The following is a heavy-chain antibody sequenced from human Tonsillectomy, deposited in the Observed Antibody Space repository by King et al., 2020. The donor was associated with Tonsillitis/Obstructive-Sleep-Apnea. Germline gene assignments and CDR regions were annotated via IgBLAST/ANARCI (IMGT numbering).Heavy chain of an antibody. CDR3: ARRKGGSYDEYYFDY. V-gene: IGHV5-51*01. CDR2: IYPGDSDT. J-gene: IGHJ4*02. Sequence: QLVQSGAEVKKPGESLKISCKGSGYSFTSYCIGWVRQVPGKGLEWMGIIYPGDSDTRYSPSFQGQVTISADKSISTAYLQWSSLKASDTAMYYCARRKGGSYDEYYFDYWGQGTLVTVSS. CDR1: GYSFTSYC. D-gene: IGHD1-26*01.